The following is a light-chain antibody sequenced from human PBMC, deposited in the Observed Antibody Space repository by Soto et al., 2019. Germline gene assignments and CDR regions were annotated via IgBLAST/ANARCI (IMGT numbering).Light chain of an antibody. J-gene: IGLJ2*01. CDR2: EVS. Sequence: QSALTQSPSASGSPGQSVTISCTGTSSDVGGYNFVSWYQQHPGKAPKLMIYEVSERPSGVPDRFCGSKSGNTASLTVSGLQAEDEADYYCSSYAGSNIVVFGGGTKVTVL. CDR3: SSYAGSNIVV. V-gene: IGLV2-8*01. CDR1: SSDVGGYNF.